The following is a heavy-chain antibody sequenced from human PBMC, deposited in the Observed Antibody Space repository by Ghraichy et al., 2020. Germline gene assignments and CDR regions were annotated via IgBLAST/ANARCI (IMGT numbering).Heavy chain of an antibody. CDR1: GASISSRSYY. CDR2: ISYGANA. Sequence: SETLSLTCIVSGASISSRSYYWGFIRQSPGKGLEWIGSISYGANAYYNPSLKSRVTISLDTSKNHFSLNLNSVTAADTAVYYCATAQWLVYYFDYWGQGSLVTGSS. D-gene: IGHD6-19*01. CDR3: ATAQWLVYYFDY. V-gene: IGHV4-39*02. J-gene: IGHJ4*02.